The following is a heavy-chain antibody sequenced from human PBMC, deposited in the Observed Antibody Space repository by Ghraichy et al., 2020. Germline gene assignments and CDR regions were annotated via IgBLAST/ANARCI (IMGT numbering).Heavy chain of an antibody. Sequence: GSLSLTCTVSGGSISSSTYYWGWIRQPPGKGLEWIGSIYYSGSTSYNPSLTSRVTISVDTSKNQFSLKLSSVTAADTAVYYCARQEGYEQHAGEFDHWGQGTLVTVSS. D-gene: IGHD6-13*01. CDR3: ARQEGYEQHAGEFDH. CDR2: IYYSGST. V-gene: IGHV4-39*01. CDR1: GGSISSSTYY. J-gene: IGHJ5*02.